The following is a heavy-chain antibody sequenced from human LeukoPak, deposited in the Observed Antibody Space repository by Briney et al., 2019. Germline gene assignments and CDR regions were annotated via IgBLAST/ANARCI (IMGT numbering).Heavy chain of an antibody. Sequence: PGGSLRLSCAASGFTFDDYAMHWVRQAPGKGLEWVSGISWNSGSIGYADSAKGRFTISRDNAKNSLYLQMNSLRAEDTALYYCAKSSPGYSSGWTPFYFDYWGQGTLVTVSS. D-gene: IGHD6-19*01. CDR1: GFTFDDYA. CDR2: ISWNSGSI. V-gene: IGHV3-9*01. CDR3: AKSSPGYSSGWTPFYFDY. J-gene: IGHJ4*02.